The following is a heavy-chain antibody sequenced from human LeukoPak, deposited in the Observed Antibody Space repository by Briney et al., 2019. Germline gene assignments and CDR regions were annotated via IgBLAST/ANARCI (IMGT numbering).Heavy chain of an antibody. J-gene: IGHJ4*02. V-gene: IGHV1-18*01. CDR1: GYTFISYG. D-gene: IGHD3-16*02. Sequence: GASVKVSCKASGYTFISYGISWVRQAPGQGLEWMGWISAYNGNTNYAQKFQGRVTMTTDTSASTAYMELRSLRSNDTAVYYCARQPSTNYDYVWGSYRHPDYWGQGTLVAVSS. CDR2: ISAYNGNT. CDR3: ARQPSTNYDYVWGSYRHPDY.